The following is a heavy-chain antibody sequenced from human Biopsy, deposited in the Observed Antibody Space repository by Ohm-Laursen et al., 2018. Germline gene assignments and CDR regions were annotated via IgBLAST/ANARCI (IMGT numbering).Heavy chain of an antibody. V-gene: IGHV2-70*11. Sequence: TQTLTLTRSFSGFSLSARGMCVSWIRQAPGKALEWLARVDWDDYKDYSASLQTKLSISKDTANDQVVLTVNNVDPADTATYYCARTPILIVSAGLVYRHRRHLQGMDVWGQGIAVTVS. J-gene: IGHJ6*02. CDR1: GFSLSARGMC. CDR3: ARTPILIVSAGLVYRHRRHLQGMDV. CDR2: VDWDDYK. D-gene: IGHD6-13*01.